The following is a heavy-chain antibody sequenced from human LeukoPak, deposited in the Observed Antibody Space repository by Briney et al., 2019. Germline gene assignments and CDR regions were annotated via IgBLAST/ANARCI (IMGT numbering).Heavy chain of an antibody. CDR3: AKSGGSSGWLY. CDR1: GFTLSSSA. J-gene: IGHJ4*02. V-gene: IGHV3-23*01. CDR2: ISGSGGGT. Sequence: HPGGSLRLSCAASGFTLSSSAMSWVRQAPGKGLEWLSGISGSGGGTYYADSVKGRFTISRDDSKNTLYLQMHSLRAEDTAVYYCAKSGGSSGWLYWGQGTLVTVSS. D-gene: IGHD6-19*01.